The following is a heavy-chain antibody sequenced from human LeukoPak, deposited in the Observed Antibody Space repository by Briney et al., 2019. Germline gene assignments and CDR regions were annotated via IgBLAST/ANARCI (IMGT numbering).Heavy chain of an antibody. CDR2: IYTGDYDT. D-gene: IGHD2-15*01. J-gene: IGHJ4*02. CDR1: GYTFTNCW. V-gene: IGHV5-51*01. CDR3: ARLSRYCSGDSCYFDY. Sequence: GESLKISCKGSGYTFTNCWIGWVRQMPGKGLEWVGIIYTGDYDTRYSPSFQGQVPISAEQFINTADPQLSTREPSDTAIYYCARLSRYCSGDSCYFDYWGQGTLVTVSS.